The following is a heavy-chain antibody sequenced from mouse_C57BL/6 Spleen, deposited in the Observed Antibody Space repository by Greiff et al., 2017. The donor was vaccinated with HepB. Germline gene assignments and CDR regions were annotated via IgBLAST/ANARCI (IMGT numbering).Heavy chain of an antibody. J-gene: IGHJ4*01. CDR1: GYTFTSYW. CDR3: ASPTVVATPYAMDY. CDR2: IDPSDSYT. V-gene: IGHV1-69*01. D-gene: IGHD1-1*01. Sequence: QVQLQQPGAELVMPGASVKLSCKASGYTFTSYWMHWVKQRPGQGLEWIGEIDPSDSYTNYNQKFKGKSTLTVDKSSSTAYMQLSSLTSEDSAVYYCASPTVVATPYAMDYWGQGTSVTVSS.